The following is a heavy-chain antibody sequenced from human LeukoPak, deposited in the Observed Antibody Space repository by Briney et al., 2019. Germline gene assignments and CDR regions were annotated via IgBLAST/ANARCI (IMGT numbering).Heavy chain of an antibody. CDR2: IIPILGIA. CDR3: ARTLTGDAFDI. J-gene: IGHJ3*02. CDR1: GVTFSSYA. Sequence: AASVKVSCKASGVTFSSYAISWVRQAPGQGLEWMGRIIPILGIANYAQKFQGRVTITADKSTSTAYMELSSLRSEDTAVYYCARTLTGDAFDIWGQGTMVTVSS. V-gene: IGHV1-69*04. D-gene: IGHD3-9*01.